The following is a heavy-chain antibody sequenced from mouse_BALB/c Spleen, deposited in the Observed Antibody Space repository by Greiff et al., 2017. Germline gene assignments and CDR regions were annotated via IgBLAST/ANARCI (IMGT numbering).Heavy chain of an antibody. Sequence: VQLQQSGPELVKPGASVKMSCKASGYTFTSYVMHWVKQKPGQGLEWIGYINPYNDGTKYNEKFKGKATLTSDKSSSTAYMELSSLTSEDSAVYYCARPWDKDAMDYWGQGTSVTVSS. CDR1: GYTFTSYV. V-gene: IGHV1-14*01. CDR3: ARPWDKDAMDY. D-gene: IGHD4-1*01. CDR2: INPYNDGT. J-gene: IGHJ4*01.